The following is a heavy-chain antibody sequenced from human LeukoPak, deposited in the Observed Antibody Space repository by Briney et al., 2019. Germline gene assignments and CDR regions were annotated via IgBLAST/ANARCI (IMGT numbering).Heavy chain of an antibody. V-gene: IGHV1-69*05. D-gene: IGHD5-24*01. CDR3: ASNMGDGYNLDY. Sequence: SVKVSCKASGGTFSSYAISWVRQAPGQGLEWMGGIIPIFGTANYAQKFQGRVTITTDESTSTAYMELSSVRSEDTAVYYCASNMGDGYNLDYWGQGTLVTVSS. CDR2: IIPIFGTA. J-gene: IGHJ4*02. CDR1: GGTFSSYA.